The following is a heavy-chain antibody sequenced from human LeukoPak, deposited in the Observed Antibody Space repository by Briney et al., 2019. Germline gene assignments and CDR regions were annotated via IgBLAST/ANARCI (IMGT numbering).Heavy chain of an antibody. CDR2: IYTSGST. D-gene: IGHD5-12*01. CDR1: GGSISSGSYF. J-gene: IGHJ4*02. CDR3: ARELAGYGKLDY. V-gene: IGHV4-61*02. Sequence: PSQTLPLTCTVSGGSISSGSYFWGWIRQPAGKGLEWIGRIYTSGSTNYNPSLKSRVTISPDTSKNQFSLKLSSVTAADTAVYYCARELAGYGKLDYWGQGILVTVSS.